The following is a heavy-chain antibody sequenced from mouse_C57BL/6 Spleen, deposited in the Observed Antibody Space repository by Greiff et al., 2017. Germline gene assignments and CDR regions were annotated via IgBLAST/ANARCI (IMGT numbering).Heavy chain of an antibody. CDR1: GYTFTSYW. D-gene: IGHD2-5*01. Sequence: VKLVESGAELAKPGASVKLSCKASGYTFTSYWMHWVQQRPGQGLEWIGYINPSSGYTKYNQKFKDKATLTADKSSSTAYMQLSSLTYEDSEVYYCARNKLGSNYDRGYAMDYWGQGTSVTVSS. J-gene: IGHJ4*01. CDR3: ARNKLGSNYDRGYAMDY. CDR2: INPSSGYT. V-gene: IGHV1-7*01.